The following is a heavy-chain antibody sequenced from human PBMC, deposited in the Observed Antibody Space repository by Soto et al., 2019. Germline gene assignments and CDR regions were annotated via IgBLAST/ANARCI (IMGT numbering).Heavy chain of an antibody. D-gene: IGHD1-26*01. Sequence: SETLSLTCTFSVGSISSYYWSCIRQPPGKGLEWIGYIYYRGSTNYNPSLKSRVTISVDTSKNQFSLKLSSVTAADTAVYYCARGEVGAIENLGQGTLVIVS. CDR1: VGSISSYY. J-gene: IGHJ4*02. CDR3: ARGEVGAIEN. V-gene: IGHV4-59*01. CDR2: IYYRGST.